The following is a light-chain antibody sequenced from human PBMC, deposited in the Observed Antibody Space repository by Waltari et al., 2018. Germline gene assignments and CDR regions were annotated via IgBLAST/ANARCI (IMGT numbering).Light chain of an antibody. CDR2: STT. V-gene: IGLV7-43*01. CDR1: AGPVTSGNY. J-gene: IGLJ3*02. CDR3: LLYDGSDQV. Sequence: QTVVTQEPSLTVSPGGAVTLPCASSAGPVTSGNYPNWIQQKPGQVPRSLIHSTTNRHSWTPARFSGSLLGGKAALTLSGVQPEDEAEYYCLLYDGSDQVFGGGTKLTVL.